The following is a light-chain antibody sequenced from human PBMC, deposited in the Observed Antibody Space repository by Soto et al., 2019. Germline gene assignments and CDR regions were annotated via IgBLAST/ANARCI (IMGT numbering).Light chain of an antibody. CDR2: GAS. J-gene: IGKJ1*01. V-gene: IGKV3-20*01. CDR1: QSVSSSY. Sequence: EIVLTQSPGTLSLSPGERATLSCRASQSVSSSYLAWYQQKPGQAPRLLIYGASSRATGIPDRFSGSGSGTDFTLTICSLEPEDFAVYYCQQYGSSPCTFGQGTKVDIK. CDR3: QQYGSSPCT.